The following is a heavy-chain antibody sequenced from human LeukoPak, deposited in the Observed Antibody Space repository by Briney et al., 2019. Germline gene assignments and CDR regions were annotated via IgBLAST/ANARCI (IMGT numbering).Heavy chain of an antibody. D-gene: IGHD1-26*01. Sequence: GGSLRLSCLASGFTFSHFAMHWVRQGPGKGLEYVSGISRTGGGTYYADSVQGRFTISRDNSKNTLYLQMSSLRPEDTAVYYCVYQVMGAVEWGQGTLVTVSS. CDR3: VYQVMGAVE. CDR2: ISRTGGGT. CDR1: GFTFSHFA. V-gene: IGHV3-64D*09. J-gene: IGHJ1*01.